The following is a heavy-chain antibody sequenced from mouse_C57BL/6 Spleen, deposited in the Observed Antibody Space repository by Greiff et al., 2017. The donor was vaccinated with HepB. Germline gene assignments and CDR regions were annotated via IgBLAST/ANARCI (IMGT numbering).Heavy chain of an antibody. CDR2: IYPGSGNT. CDR1: GYSFTSYY. J-gene: IGHJ3*01. V-gene: IGHV1-66*01. Sequence: VQLVESGPELVKPGASVKISCKASGYSFTSYYIHWVKQRPGQGLEWIGWIYPGSGNTKYNEKFKGKATLTADTSSSTAYMQLSSLTSEDSAVYYCARDYYGSSSFAYWGQGTRVTVSA. D-gene: IGHD1-1*01. CDR3: ARDYYGSSSFAY.